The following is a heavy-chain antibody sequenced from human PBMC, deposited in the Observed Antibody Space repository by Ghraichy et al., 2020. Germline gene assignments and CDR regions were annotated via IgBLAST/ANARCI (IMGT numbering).Heavy chain of an antibody. J-gene: IGHJ3*02. CDR3: ARVSTYYDSSGDAFDI. V-gene: IGHV4-59*01. Sequence: SETLSLTCTVSGGSISSYYWSWIRQPPGKGLEWIGYIYYSGSTNYNPSLKSRVTISVDTSKNQFSLKLSSVTAADTAVYYCARVSTYYDSSGDAFDIWGQGTMVTVSS. CDR1: GGSISSYY. D-gene: IGHD3-22*01. CDR2: IYYSGST.